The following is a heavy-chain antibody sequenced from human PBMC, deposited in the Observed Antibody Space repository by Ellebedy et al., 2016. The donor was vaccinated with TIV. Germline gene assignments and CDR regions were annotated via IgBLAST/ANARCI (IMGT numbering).Heavy chain of an antibody. CDR1: GFTFSNYD. V-gene: IGHV3-23*01. CDR3: ARSLIAVAGTLWYFDL. CDR2: MSASGGST. Sequence: GGSLRLXXAASGFTFSNYDMSWVRQAPGKGLEWVSRMSASGGSTYSADSVKGRFSISRDNSKNTLYLQMSSLRVEDTAVYYCARSLIAVAGTLWYFDLWGRGTLVTVSS. D-gene: IGHD6-19*01. J-gene: IGHJ2*01.